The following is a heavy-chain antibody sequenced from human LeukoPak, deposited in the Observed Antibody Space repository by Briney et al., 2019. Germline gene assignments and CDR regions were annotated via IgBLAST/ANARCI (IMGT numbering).Heavy chain of an antibody. CDR2: IRYDGSNK. D-gene: IGHD6-6*01. CDR1: GFTFSSYA. J-gene: IGHJ5*02. CDR3: AKDIAAPS. V-gene: IGHV3-30*02. Sequence: GGSLRLSCAASGFTFSSYALSWVRQAPGKGLEWVAFIRYDGSNKYYADSVKGRFTISRDNSKNTLYLQMNSLRAEDTAVYYCAKDIAAPSWGQGTLVTVSS.